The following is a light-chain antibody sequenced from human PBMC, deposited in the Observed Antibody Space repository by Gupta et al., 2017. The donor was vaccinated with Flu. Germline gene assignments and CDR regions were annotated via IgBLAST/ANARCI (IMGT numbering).Light chain of an antibody. J-gene: IGLJ1*01. CDR1: SSDVGSYNR. CDR3: SSYTSSSTYV. Sequence: QSALTQPPSVSGSPGQSVPISFTGTSSDVGSYNRVSWYQQPPGTAPKLMIYDVSNRPSGVPDRFSGSKSGNTASLTISGLQADDEADYYCSSYTSSSTYVFGTGTKVTVL. V-gene: IGLV2-18*02. CDR2: DVS.